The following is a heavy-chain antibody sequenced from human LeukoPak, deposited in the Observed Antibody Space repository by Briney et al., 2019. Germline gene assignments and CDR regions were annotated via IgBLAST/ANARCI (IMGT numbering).Heavy chain of an antibody. Sequence: GGSLRLSCAASAFTFSGSAMSWVRQAPGKGLEWVLYISSSSSTIYYADSVKGRFTISRDNAKNSLYLQMNSLRDEDTAVYYCARAATFAWGAFDIWGQGTMVTVSS. CDR3: ARAATFAWGAFDI. V-gene: IGHV3-48*02. CDR1: AFTFSGSA. CDR2: ISSSSSTI. D-gene: IGHD3-16*01. J-gene: IGHJ3*02.